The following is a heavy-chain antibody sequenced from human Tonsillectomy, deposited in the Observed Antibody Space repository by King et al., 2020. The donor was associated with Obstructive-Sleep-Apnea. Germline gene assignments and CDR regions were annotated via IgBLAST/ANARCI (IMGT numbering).Heavy chain of an antibody. CDR3: ARREVGANYYFDY. Sequence: QVTISADKSISTAYLQWSSLKASDTAMYYCARREVGANYYFDYWGQGTLVTVSS. D-gene: IGHD1-26*01. V-gene: IGHV5-51*01. J-gene: IGHJ4*02.